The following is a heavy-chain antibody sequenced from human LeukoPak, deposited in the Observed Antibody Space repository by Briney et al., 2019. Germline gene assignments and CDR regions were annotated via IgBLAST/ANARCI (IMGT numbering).Heavy chain of an antibody. Sequence: SEKVSCKASGGTFSSYAISWVRQAPGQGLEWMGGIIPIFGTANYAQKFQGRATITADESTSTAYMELSSLRSEDTAVYYCARAPEGIRVAGQRYYFDYWGQGTLVTVSS. CDR1: GGTFSSYA. CDR3: ARAPEGIRVAGQRYYFDY. D-gene: IGHD6-19*01. CDR2: IIPIFGTA. J-gene: IGHJ4*02. V-gene: IGHV1-69*13.